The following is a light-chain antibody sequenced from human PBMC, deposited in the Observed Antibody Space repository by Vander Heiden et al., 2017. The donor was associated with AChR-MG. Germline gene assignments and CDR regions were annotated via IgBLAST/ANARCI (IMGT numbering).Light chain of an antibody. Sequence: DIQMTQSPSSLSAIVGDRVTITCQASQDISNYLNWYQQKPGKAPKLLIYDASNLETGVPSRFSGSGSGTDFTFTISSLQPEDIATYYCQQYDNLPLTFGGGTKVEIK. J-gene: IGKJ4*01. CDR3: QQYDNLPLT. V-gene: IGKV1-33*01. CDR1: QDISNY. CDR2: DAS.